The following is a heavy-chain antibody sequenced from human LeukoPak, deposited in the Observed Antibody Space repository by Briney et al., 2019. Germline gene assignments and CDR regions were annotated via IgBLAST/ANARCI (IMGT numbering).Heavy chain of an antibody. V-gene: IGHV3-48*04. D-gene: IGHD3-10*01. CDR2: ISSSSSTI. CDR3: ARGPRGAIHAFDI. CDR1: GFTFSSYS. Sequence: PGGSLRLSCAASGFTFSSYSMNWVRQAPGKGLEWVSYISSSSSTIYYADSVKGRFTISRDNAKNSLYLQMNSLRAEDTAVYYCARGPRGAIHAFDIWGQGTMVTVSS. J-gene: IGHJ3*02.